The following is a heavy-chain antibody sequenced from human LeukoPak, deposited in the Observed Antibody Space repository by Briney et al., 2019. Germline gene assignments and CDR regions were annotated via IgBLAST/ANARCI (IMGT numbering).Heavy chain of an antibody. CDR2: ISGRGDST. D-gene: IGHD6-19*01. Sequence: GGSLRLSCEASGFTFSTYAMSWVRQAPGKGLEWVSTISGRGDSTYYTDSVKGRFTVSGDNSKNTLYLHMNSLRGEDTAVYFCAKPLVAVAGGDYDYWGQGTLVIVSS. J-gene: IGHJ4*02. CDR1: GFTFSTYA. V-gene: IGHV3-23*01. CDR3: AKPLVAVAGGDYDY.